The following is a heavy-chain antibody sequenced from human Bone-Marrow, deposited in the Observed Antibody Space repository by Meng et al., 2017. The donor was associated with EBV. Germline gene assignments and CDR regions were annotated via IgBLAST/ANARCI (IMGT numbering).Heavy chain of an antibody. D-gene: IGHD3-22*01. CDR1: GGSISSRNC. CDR3: ARDGYYYDSSGPQKSYYFDY. V-gene: IGHV4-4*02. J-gene: IGHJ4*02. Sequence: QVRLQGCDPDLGSPSGALSLTFAVSGGSISSRNCWSRVRQPPRKRLEWIGEIYHSGSTNYNPSLKSRVTISVDKSKNQFSLKLSSVTAADTAVYYCARDGYYYDSSGPQKSYYFDYWGQGTLVTVSS. CDR2: IYHSGST.